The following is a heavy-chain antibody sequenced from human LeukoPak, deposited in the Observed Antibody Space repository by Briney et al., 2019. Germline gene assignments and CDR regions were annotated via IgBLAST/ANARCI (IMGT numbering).Heavy chain of an antibody. J-gene: IGHJ5*02. CDR1: GGTFSSYA. CDR3: ARVTLRGLGNWFDP. Sequence: GASVKVSCKASGGTFSSYAISWVRQAPGQGLEWMGGIIPIFGTANYAQKFQGRVTITADESTSTAYMELSSLRSEDTAVYYCARVTLRGLGNWFDPWGQGTLVTVSP. V-gene: IGHV1-69*13. D-gene: IGHD3-10*01. CDR2: IIPIFGTA.